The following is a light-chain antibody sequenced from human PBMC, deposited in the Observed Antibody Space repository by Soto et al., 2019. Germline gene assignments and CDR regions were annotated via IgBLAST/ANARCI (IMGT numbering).Light chain of an antibody. Sequence: EIVLTQSPATLSLSPGDRATLSCRASQSVRSYLVWYQQKPSLAPRLLIYDASNRATGIPARFSASGSGTDFTLTISSLDPEEFEVYYCQQRSSWPWTFGQGTKVDIK. CDR1: QSVRSY. V-gene: IGKV3-11*01. CDR2: DAS. CDR3: QQRSSWPWT. J-gene: IGKJ1*01.